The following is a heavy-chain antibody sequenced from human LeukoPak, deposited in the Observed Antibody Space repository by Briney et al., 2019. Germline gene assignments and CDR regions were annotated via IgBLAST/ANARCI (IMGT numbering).Heavy chain of an antibody. CDR2: ISSSSSYI. D-gene: IGHD5-12*01. CDR1: GFTFRSYN. J-gene: IGHJ4*02. CDR3: ASGYSGYGSHFDY. V-gene: IGHV3-21*01. Sequence: GGSLRLSCAASGFTFRSYNMHWVRQAPGKGLEWVSSISSSSSYIYYADSVKGRFTISRDNAKNSLYLQMNSLRAEDTAVYYCASGYSGYGSHFDYWGQGTLVTVSS.